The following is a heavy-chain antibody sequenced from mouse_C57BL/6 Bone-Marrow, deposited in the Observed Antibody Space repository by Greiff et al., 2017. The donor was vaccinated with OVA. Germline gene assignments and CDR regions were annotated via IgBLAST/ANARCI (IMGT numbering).Heavy chain of an antibody. J-gene: IGHJ2*01. CDR2: IDPANGNT. Sequence: VQLQQSVAELVRPGASVKLSCTASGFNIKNTYMHWVKQRPEQGLEWIGRIDPANGNTKYAPKFQGKATITADTSSNTAYLPLSSLTSEDTAIYYGAGECDSSGYYVDYWGQGTTLTVSS. CDR3: AGECDSSGYYVDY. CDR1: GFNIKNTY. V-gene: IGHV14-3*01. D-gene: IGHD3-2*02.